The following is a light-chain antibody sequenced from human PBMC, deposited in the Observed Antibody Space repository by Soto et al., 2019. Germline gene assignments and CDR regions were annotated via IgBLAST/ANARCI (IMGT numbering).Light chain of an antibody. J-gene: IGKJ1*01. Sequence: DIQMTQSPSTLSASVGDRVTITCRASQSISGSLAWYQQKPGKAPKLLIYEASNLKSGVPSRFSGSGSGIEYTLTISSLQPDDSASYYCQHYNGFWTFGQGTRVEIK. CDR1: QSISGS. V-gene: IGKV1-5*03. CDR3: QHYNGFWT. CDR2: EAS.